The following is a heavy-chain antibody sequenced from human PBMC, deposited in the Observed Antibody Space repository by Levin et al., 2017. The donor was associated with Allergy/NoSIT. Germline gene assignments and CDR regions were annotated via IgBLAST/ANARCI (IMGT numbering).Heavy chain of an antibody. Sequence: GGSLRLSCAASGFTFSSCALHWVRQAPGKGLEYVSSISSNGGSTYYADSVKGRFTISRDNSKNTLDVQMSSLRVEDTAVYYCVKDRKTMSRGVSMPDYWGQGTLVTVSS. CDR3: VKDRKTMSRGVSMPDY. CDR2: ISSNGGST. V-gene: IGHV3-64*05. J-gene: IGHJ4*02. CDR1: GFTFSSCA. D-gene: IGHD3-10*01.